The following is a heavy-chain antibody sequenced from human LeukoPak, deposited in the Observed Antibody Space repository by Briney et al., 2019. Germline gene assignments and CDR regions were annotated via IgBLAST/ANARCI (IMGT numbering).Heavy chain of an antibody. CDR2: IIPIFGTA. D-gene: IGHD3-22*01. CDR1: GGTFSSYA. J-gene: IGHJ5*02. V-gene: IGHV1-69*01. CDR3: AREGYYNWFDP. Sequence: SVKVSCKASGGTFSSYAISWVRQAPGQGLEWMGGIIPIFGTANYAQKFQGRVAITADESTSTTYMELSNLRSEDTAVYYCAREGYYNWFDPWGQGTLVTVSS.